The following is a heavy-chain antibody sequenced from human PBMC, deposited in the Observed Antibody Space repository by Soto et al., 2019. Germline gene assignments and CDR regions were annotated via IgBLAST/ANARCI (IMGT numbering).Heavy chain of an antibody. J-gene: IGHJ5*02. V-gene: IGHV4-61*01. CDR1: GYSVSSASHF. CDR3: AVERRKKSYGAPCCDP. CDR2: ISDSGST. Sequence: VQLQESGPGLVQPSETLSLTCAVSGYSVSSASHFWSWVRQPPGKGLEWIGYISDSGSTNFNPSLKSRVTRSVPPSKNELPRSLTSLNAADSAMYYWAVERRKKSYGAPCCDPGGRGVLVPVSS. D-gene: IGHD4-17*01.